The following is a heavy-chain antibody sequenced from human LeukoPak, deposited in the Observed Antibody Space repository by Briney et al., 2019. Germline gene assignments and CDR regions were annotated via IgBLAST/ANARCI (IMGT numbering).Heavy chain of an antibody. CDR3: ARDFLYYDILSGYYTKEGLDY. CDR2: INPSGGST. V-gene: IGHV1-46*01. Sequence: ASVKVSCKASGYTFTSYDMHWVRQAPGQGLEWMGIINPSGGSTSYAQKFQGRVTMTRDMSTSTVYMELSSLRSEDTAVYYCARDFLYYDILSGYYTKEGLDYWGQGTRVTVSS. J-gene: IGHJ4*02. D-gene: IGHD3-9*01. CDR1: GYTFTSYD.